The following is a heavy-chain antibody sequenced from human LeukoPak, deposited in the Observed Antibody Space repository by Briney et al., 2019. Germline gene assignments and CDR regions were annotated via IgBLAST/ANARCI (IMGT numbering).Heavy chain of an antibody. CDR2: IHYSGST. CDR3: ARAGTVTTLGAFDI. CDR1: GGSISSGDYY. Sequence: PSETLSLTCTVSGGSISSGDYYWSWIRQPPGKGLEWIGYIHYSGSTYYNPSLKSRVTISVDTSKNQFSLKLSSVTAADTAVYYCARAGTVTTLGAFDIWGQGTMVTVSS. D-gene: IGHD4-17*01. J-gene: IGHJ3*02. V-gene: IGHV4-30-4*08.